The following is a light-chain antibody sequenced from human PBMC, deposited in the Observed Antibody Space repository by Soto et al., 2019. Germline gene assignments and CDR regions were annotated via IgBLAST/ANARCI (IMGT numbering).Light chain of an antibody. CDR1: SSDVGAYNY. V-gene: IGLV2-11*01. CDR2: DVT. J-gene: IGLJ1*01. Sequence: QSALAQPRSVSGSPGQSVTISCTGTSSDVGAYNYVSWYQQHPGKASKLMIYDVTKRPSGVPDRFSGSKSGNTASLTISGLQAEDEADYYCCSYAGSYIPLYVFGTGTKVTVL. CDR3: CSYAGSYIPLYV.